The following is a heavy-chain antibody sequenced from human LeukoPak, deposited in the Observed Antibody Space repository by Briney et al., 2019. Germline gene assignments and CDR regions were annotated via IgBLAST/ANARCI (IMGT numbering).Heavy chain of an antibody. Sequence: PGGSLRLSCAASGFTFSSYWMHWVRQAPGKGLVWVSRINSDGSSTSYADSVKGRFTISRDNAKNSLYLQMNSLRAEDTAVYYCARDTSPFYGDPSFGYWGQGTLVTVSS. CDR2: INSDGSST. V-gene: IGHV3-74*01. CDR3: ARDTSPFYGDPSFGY. D-gene: IGHD4-17*01. J-gene: IGHJ4*02. CDR1: GFTFSSYW.